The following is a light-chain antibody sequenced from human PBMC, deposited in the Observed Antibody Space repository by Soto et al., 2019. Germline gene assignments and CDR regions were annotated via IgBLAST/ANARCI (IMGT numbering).Light chain of an antibody. CDR3: AAWDDSLNAWL. CDR1: SSNIGSNT. J-gene: IGLJ3*02. CDR2: NNN. V-gene: IGLV1-44*01. Sequence: QSVLTQPPSASEAPGQRVTISCSGGSSNIGSNTVNWYQQLPGTAPKLLIYNNNQRPSGVPDRFSGSRSGTSASLAISGLQSEDEADYYCAAWDDSLNAWLFGGGTQLTVL.